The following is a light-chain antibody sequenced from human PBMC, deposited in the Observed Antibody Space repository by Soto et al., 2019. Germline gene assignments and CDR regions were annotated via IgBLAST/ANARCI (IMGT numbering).Light chain of an antibody. CDR1: SSDVGSYNL. Sequence: QSALTQPASVSGSPGQSITISCTGTSSDVGSYNLVSWYQQYQGKATKLMIYEGSKRTSGVSTRFSGSKSGNTASLTISGLQAEDEADYYCCSYAGTSTYVVGTGTKVTVL. CDR2: EGS. J-gene: IGLJ1*01. V-gene: IGLV2-23*01. CDR3: CSYAGTSTYV.